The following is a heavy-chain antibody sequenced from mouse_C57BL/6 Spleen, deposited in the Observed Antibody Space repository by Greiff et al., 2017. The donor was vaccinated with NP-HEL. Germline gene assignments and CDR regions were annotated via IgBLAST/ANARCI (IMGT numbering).Heavy chain of an antibody. CDR1: GFTFSDYG. J-gene: IGHJ4*01. CDR2: ISSGSSTI. Sequence: VQLKESGGGLVKPGGSLKLSCAASGFTFSDYGMHWVRQAPEKGLEWVAYISSGSSTIYYADTVKGRFTIARDNAKNTLFLQMTSLRSEDTAMYYCARPYSKGMDYWGQGTSVTVSS. CDR3: ARPYSKGMDY. D-gene: IGHD2-5*01. V-gene: IGHV5-17*01.